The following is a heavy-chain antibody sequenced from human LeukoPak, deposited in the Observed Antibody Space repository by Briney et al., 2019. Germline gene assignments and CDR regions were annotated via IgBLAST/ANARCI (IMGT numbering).Heavy chain of an antibody. CDR2: FDPEDGET. CDR3: ATDLYSSGWSGY. Sequence: AASVNVSCKVSGCTLTELSMHWVRQAPGKGLEWMGGFDPEDGETIYAQKFQGRVTMTEDTSTDTAYMELSSLRSEDTAVYYCATDLYSSGWSGYWGQGTLVTVSS. V-gene: IGHV1-24*01. J-gene: IGHJ4*02. CDR1: GCTLTELS. D-gene: IGHD6-19*01.